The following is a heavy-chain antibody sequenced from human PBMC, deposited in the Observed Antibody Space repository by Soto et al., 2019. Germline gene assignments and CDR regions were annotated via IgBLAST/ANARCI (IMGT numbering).Heavy chain of an antibody. CDR1: GFTFSSYA. Sequence: GGSLRLSCAASGFTFSSYAMSWVRQAPGKGLEWVSTISGRGDDTYYTDSVKGRFTISRDNSKNTLYVHMNSLRAEDTAVYYCARDNYGDYRTDAFDIWGQGTMVTVSS. D-gene: IGHD4-17*01. CDR2: ISGRGDDT. J-gene: IGHJ3*02. V-gene: IGHV3-23*01. CDR3: ARDNYGDYRTDAFDI.